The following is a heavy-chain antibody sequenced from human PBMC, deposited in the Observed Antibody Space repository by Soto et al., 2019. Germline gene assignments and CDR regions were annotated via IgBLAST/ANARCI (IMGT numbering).Heavy chain of an antibody. D-gene: IGHD6-13*01. Sequence: QVQLVESGGGVVQPGRSLRLSCAASGFTFSSYGMHWVRQAPGKGLEWVAVIWYDGSNKYYADSVKGRFTISRDNSKNTLYLQMNSLRAEDTAVYYCARAYSSSFFDYWGQGTLVTVSP. CDR3: ARAYSSSFFDY. CDR1: GFTFSSYG. CDR2: IWYDGSNK. V-gene: IGHV3-33*01. J-gene: IGHJ4*02.